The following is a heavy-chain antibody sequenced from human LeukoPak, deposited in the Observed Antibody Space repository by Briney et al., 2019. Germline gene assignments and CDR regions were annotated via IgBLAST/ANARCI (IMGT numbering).Heavy chain of an antibody. CDR3: ARAPGSGEINFDY. CDR1: GGTFSSYA. Sequence: SVKVSCKASGGTFSSYAINWVRQAPGQGLEWMGKIIPILNIAHYAQKFQGRVTITADKSTSTAYMDLSSQRSEDTAVYYCARAPGSGEINFDYWGQGTLVTVSS. V-gene: IGHV1-69*04. CDR2: IIPILNIA. J-gene: IGHJ4*02. D-gene: IGHD2-15*01.